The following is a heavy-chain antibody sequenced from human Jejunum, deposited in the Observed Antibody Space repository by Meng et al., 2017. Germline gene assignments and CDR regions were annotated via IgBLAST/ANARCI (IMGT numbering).Heavy chain of an antibody. V-gene: IGHV3-23*01. D-gene: IGHD2-2*01. J-gene: IGHJ4*03. CDR1: GFTFSSHS. CDR3: AKLIPN. CDR2: ITAGDGTA. Sequence: GESLKISCAASGFTFSSHSMSWVRQAPGKGLEWVSSITAGDGTAYYADSVKGRFTISRDNSKNTLYLQMNSLRAEDTAVYYCAKLIPNWGQGTVVNGAS.